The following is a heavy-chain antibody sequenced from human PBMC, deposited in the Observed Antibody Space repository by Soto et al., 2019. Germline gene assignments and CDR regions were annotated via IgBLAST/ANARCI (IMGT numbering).Heavy chain of an antibody. J-gene: IGHJ4*02. D-gene: IGHD4-17*01. Sequence: EVQLVESGGGLIQPGGSLRLSCASGFDVANNYMSWVRQAPGRGLEWVSFTYTDGRTNYADSVKGRFTISRDNSRNTLYLQMNSLRAEDTALYYCARDWNGDSVFENWGQGTLVTVSS. CDR1: GFDVANNY. CDR3: ARDWNGDSVFEN. V-gene: IGHV3-53*01. CDR2: TYTDGRT.